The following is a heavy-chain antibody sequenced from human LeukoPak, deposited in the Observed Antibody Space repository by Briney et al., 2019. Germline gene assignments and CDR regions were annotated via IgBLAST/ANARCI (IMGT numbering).Heavy chain of an antibody. Sequence: SVKVSCKASGVTFSSYTISWVRQAPDQGLEWMGRIIPILAIANYPQKFQGRVTITADKSTSTAYMELSSLRSEDTAVYYCATGFYFDTSGLLMHWGQGTLVTVSS. J-gene: IGHJ4*02. CDR2: IIPILAIA. CDR3: ATGFYFDTSGLLMH. V-gene: IGHV1-69*02. CDR1: GVTFSSYT. D-gene: IGHD3-22*01.